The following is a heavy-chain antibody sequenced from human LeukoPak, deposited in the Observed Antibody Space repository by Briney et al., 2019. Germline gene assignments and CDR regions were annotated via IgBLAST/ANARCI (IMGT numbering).Heavy chain of an antibody. CDR3: AKDLNNYYDSSGYPGGA. J-gene: IGHJ4*02. Sequence: GGSLRLSCAASGFTFSSYAMSWVRQAPGKGLEWVSAISGSGGSTYYADSVKGRFTISRDNSKNTLYLQMNSLRAEDTAVYYCAKDLNNYYDSSGYPGGAWGQGTLVTVSS. V-gene: IGHV3-23*01. CDR1: GFTFSSYA. D-gene: IGHD3-22*01. CDR2: ISGSGGST.